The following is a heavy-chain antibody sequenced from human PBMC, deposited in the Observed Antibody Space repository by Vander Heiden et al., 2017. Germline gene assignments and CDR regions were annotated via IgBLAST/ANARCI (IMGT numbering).Heavy chain of an antibody. J-gene: IGHJ3*02. V-gene: IGHV3-48*02. CDR3: ARGDLGGISGAFDI. CDR1: GFTFSSYS. CDR2: ISSSSSTI. Sequence: EVQLGESGGGLVQPGGSLRLSCAASGFTFSSYSMTWVRQAPGKGLGWVSYISSSSSTIYYADSVKGRFTISRDNAKNSLYLQMNSLRDEDTAVYYCARGDLGGISGAFDIWGQGTMVTVSS. D-gene: IGHD3-10*01.